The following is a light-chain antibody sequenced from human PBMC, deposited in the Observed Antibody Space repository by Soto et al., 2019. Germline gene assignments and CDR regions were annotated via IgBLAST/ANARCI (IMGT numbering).Light chain of an antibody. Sequence: QSVLTQPPSASGSPGQSVTIYCTGTSSDVGGYNYVSWYQQHPGKAPKLMIYEVSKRPSGVPDRFSGSKSGNTASLTVSGLQAEDEADYYCNSYAGSNNWVFGGGTKVTVL. CDR3: NSYAGSNNWV. J-gene: IGLJ3*02. V-gene: IGLV2-8*01. CDR1: SSDVGGYNY. CDR2: EVS.